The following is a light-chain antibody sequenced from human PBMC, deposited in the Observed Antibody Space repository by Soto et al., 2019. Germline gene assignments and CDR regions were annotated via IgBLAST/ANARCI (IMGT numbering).Light chain of an antibody. Sequence: EIVLTQSPGTLSLSPGERATLSCRASQSVTSNYLAWYQQRPGQAPRLLIYGASNRATGISDRFSGSGSGTDFTLTIGSLEPEDFAVYYCHQFGNSPQTFGHGTKVEVK. J-gene: IGKJ1*01. V-gene: IGKV3-20*01. CDR3: HQFGNSPQT. CDR2: GAS. CDR1: QSVTSNY.